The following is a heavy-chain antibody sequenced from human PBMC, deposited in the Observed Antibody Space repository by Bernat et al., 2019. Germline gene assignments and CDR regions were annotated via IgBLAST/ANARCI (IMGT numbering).Heavy chain of an antibody. CDR3: AREGKYRSTWYTLDY. V-gene: IGHV3-30*09. Sequence: QVQVVESGGGVVQPGRSLRLSCTASGFTLNDFAMYWVRQAPGKGLEWVAFISYDGSNKYYADSVKGRFAISRDIYKSTLYLQMDSLRVEDTAVYYFAREGKYRSTWYTLDYWGQGTLVTVSS. CDR2: ISYDGSNK. J-gene: IGHJ4*02. CDR1: GFTLNDFA. D-gene: IGHD6-13*01.